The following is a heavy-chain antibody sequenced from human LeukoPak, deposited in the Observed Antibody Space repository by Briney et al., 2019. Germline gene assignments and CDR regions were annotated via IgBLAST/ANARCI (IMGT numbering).Heavy chain of an antibody. D-gene: IGHD6-13*01. Sequence: GASVKVSCKASGGTFSSYAISWVRQAPGQGLEWMGWISAYNGNTNYAQKLQGRVTMTTDTSTSTAYMELRSLRSDDTAVYYCARLGSSSWYFRYYYGMDVWGQGTTVTVSS. CDR3: ARLGSSSWYFRYYYGMDV. CDR1: GGTFSSYA. J-gene: IGHJ6*02. CDR2: ISAYNGNT. V-gene: IGHV1-18*01.